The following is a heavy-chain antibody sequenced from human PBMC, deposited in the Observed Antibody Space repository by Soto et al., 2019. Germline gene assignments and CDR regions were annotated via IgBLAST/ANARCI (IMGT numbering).Heavy chain of an antibody. J-gene: IGHJ6*02. Sequence: SETLSLTCAVSGGSISSGGYSWSRIRQPPGKGLEWIGYIYHSGSTYYNPSLKSRVTISVDRSKNQFSLKLSSVTAADTAVYYCARDQYYYGVGMDVWGQGTTVTVSS. CDR2: IYHSGST. V-gene: IGHV4-30-2*01. CDR1: GGSISSGGYS. CDR3: ARDQYYYGVGMDV. D-gene: IGHD3-10*01.